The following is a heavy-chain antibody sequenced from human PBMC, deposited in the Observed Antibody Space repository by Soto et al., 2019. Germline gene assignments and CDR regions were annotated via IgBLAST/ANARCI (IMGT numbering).Heavy chain of an antibody. CDR3: ARDGWDTAMVTGTDYYYYYMDV. CDR1: GFTFSSYG. D-gene: IGHD5-18*01. Sequence: GGSLRLSCAASGFTFSSYGMHWVRQAPGKGLEWVAVIWYDGSNKYYADSVKGRFTISRDNSKNTLYLQMNSLRAEDTAVYYCARDGWDTAMVTGTDYYYYYMDVWGKGTTVTVSS. CDR2: IWYDGSNK. V-gene: IGHV3-33*01. J-gene: IGHJ6*03.